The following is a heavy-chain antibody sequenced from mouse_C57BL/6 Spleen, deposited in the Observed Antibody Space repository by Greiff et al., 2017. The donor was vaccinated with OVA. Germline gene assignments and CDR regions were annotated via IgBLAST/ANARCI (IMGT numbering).Heavy chain of an antibody. D-gene: IGHD1-1*01. V-gene: IGHV1-19*01. J-gene: IGHJ4*01. CDR3: ARWDYGSSSYAMDY. Sequence: EVQLQQSGPVLVKPGASVKMSCKASGYTFTDYYMNWVKQSHGKSLEWIGVINPYNGGTSYNQKFKGKATLTVDKSSSTAYMELNSLTSEDSAVYYCARWDYGSSSYAMDYWGQGTSVTVSS. CDR1: GYTFTDYY. CDR2: INPYNGGT.